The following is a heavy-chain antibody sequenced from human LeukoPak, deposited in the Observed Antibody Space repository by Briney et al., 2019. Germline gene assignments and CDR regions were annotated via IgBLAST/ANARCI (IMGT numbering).Heavy chain of an antibody. Sequence: ASVKVSCKASGYTFSDYYMHWVRQAPGQGLERMGWINPKSGDTQYAQRFQGRVTMTRDTSISTAYMELSRMSSDDTAVYYCARLTTLITPYAFDIWGQGTMVTVSS. V-gene: IGHV1-2*02. D-gene: IGHD4-23*01. CDR1: GYTFSDYY. J-gene: IGHJ3*02. CDR3: ARLTTLITPYAFDI. CDR2: INPKSGDT.